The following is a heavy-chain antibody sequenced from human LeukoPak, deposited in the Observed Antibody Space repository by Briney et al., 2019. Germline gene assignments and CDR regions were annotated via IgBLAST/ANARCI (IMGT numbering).Heavy chain of an antibody. D-gene: IGHD4-17*01. Sequence: PSETLSLTCTVSGGSISSSSYYWGWIRQPPGKGLEWIGSIYYSGSTYYNPSLKSRVTISVDTSQNQFALKLSSVTAADTAVYYCVRTPLYGASPPNFDYWGQGTLVTVSS. CDR1: GGSISSSSYY. V-gene: IGHV4-39*06. CDR3: VRTPLYGASPPNFDY. J-gene: IGHJ4*02. CDR2: IYYSGST.